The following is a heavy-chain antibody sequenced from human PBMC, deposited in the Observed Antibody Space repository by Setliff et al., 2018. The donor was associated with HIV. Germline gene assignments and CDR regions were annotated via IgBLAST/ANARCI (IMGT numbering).Heavy chain of an antibody. V-gene: IGHV4-4*09. Sequence: SETLSLTCTVSGDTDFYWNWIRQPPGKGLEWIGYIHASGKTNYNPSLKSRVTLALDTSEMHFSLHLTSVTAADTAVYYCARHGRQCSGVFYAQACDFEYWGQGVLVTVSS. J-gene: IGHJ4*02. CDR2: IHASGKT. D-gene: IGHD6-19*01. CDR1: GDTDFY. CDR3: ARHGRQCSGVFYAQACDFEY.